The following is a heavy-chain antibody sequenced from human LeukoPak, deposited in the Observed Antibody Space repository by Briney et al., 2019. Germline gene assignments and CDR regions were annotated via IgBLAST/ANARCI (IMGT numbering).Heavy chain of an antibody. CDR3: AKDSLAYYDFWSGYYSDY. CDR1: GFTFSSYS. D-gene: IGHD3-3*01. J-gene: IGHJ4*02. V-gene: IGHV3-21*01. Sequence: PGGSLRLSCAASGFTFSSYSMNWVRQAPGKGLEWVSSISSSSSYIYYADSVKGRFTISRDNAKNSLYLQMNSLRAEDTAVYYCAKDSLAYYDFWSGYYSDYWGQGTLVTVSS. CDR2: ISSSSSYI.